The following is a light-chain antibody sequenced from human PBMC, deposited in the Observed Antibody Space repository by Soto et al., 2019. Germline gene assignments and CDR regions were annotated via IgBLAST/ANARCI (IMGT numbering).Light chain of an antibody. CDR1: SSDVGGYNY. CDR2: EVS. Sequence: QSALTQPASVSGSPGQSITISCTGTSSDVGGYNYVSWYQQHPDKAPKLMIYEVSNRPSGVSNRFSGSKSGNTVSLTISGLQAEDEADYYCSSYTSSSTPVFGGGTKVTVL. V-gene: IGLV2-14*01. J-gene: IGLJ2*01. CDR3: SSYTSSSTPV.